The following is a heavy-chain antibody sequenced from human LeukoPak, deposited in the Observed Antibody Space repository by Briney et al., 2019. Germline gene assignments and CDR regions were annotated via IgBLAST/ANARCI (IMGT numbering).Heavy chain of an antibody. CDR2: ISRTGNTI. Sequence: GGSLRLSCPASEFTSISYEMNWVRQASVKGLEWISYISRTGNTIYYLDSVQGPFTISRDNANHSLFLQMNSLRAEDTAVYYCARSRYCSGHNCYFDYWGQGTLVTVPS. CDR3: ARSRYCSGHNCYFDY. J-gene: IGHJ4*02. CDR1: EFTSISYE. V-gene: IGHV3-48*03. D-gene: IGHD2-15*01.